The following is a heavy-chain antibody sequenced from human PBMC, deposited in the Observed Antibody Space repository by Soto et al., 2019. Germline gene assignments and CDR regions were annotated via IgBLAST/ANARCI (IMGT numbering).Heavy chain of an antibody. J-gene: IGHJ5*02. D-gene: IGHD6-13*01. CDR1: GFTFSGYA. Sequence: GGSLRLSCAAFGFTFSGYAMSRVRQAPGKGLEWVSAISGSGGSTYYADSVKGRFTISRDNSKNTLYLQMNSLRAEDTAVYYCEKERGSSSWINWFDPWGQGTLVNVSS. V-gene: IGHV3-23*01. CDR3: EKERGSSSWINWFDP. CDR2: ISGSGGST.